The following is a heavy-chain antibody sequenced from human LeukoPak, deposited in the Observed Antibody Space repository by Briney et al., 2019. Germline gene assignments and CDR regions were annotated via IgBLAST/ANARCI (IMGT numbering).Heavy chain of an antibody. Sequence: SETLSLTCTVSGGSISSYYWSWIRQPPGKGLEWIGYIYYSGSTNYNPSLKSRVTISVDTSKNQFSLKLSSVTAADTAVYYCAREGSGYDLDYWGQGTLVTVSS. CDR1: GGSISSYY. J-gene: IGHJ4*02. D-gene: IGHD6-25*01. CDR3: AREGSGYDLDY. CDR2: IYYSGST. V-gene: IGHV4-59*12.